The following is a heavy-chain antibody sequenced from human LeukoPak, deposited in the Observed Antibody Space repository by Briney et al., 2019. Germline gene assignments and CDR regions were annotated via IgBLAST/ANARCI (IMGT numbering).Heavy chain of an antibody. CDR3: AKAPHFIAVAGTNYYFDY. D-gene: IGHD6-19*01. V-gene: IGHV3-23*01. Sequence: PGGSLRLSWAAAGFTFSSYAMGWGRQARGKGLEWVSAISGSGGSTYYADSVKRRYTISRDNSKHPLYLQMNSLRAEDTAVYYCAKAPHFIAVAGTNYYFDYWGQGTLVTVSS. CDR1: GFTFSSYA. J-gene: IGHJ4*02. CDR2: ISGSGGST.